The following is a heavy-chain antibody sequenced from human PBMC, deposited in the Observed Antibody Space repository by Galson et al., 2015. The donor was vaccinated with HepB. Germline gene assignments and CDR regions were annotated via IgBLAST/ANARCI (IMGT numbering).Heavy chain of an antibody. CDR1: GFTFSSYW. CDR3: ARDPLYYYDSPGSGVYFDY. J-gene: IGHJ4*02. Sequence: SLRLSCAASGFTFSSYWMHWVRQAPGKGLVWVSRINSDGSSTSYADSVKGRFTISRDNAKNTLYLQMNSLRAEDTAVYYCARDPLYYYDSPGSGVYFDYWGQGTLVTVSS. CDR2: INSDGSST. V-gene: IGHV3-74*01. D-gene: IGHD3-22*01.